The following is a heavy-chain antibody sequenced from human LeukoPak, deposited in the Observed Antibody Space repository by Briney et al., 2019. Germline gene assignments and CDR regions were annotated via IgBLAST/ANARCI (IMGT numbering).Heavy chain of an antibody. V-gene: IGHV4-59*01. CDR3: AREERLREIYYHGMDV. Sequence: SETLSLTCTVSGGSISSYYWSWIRQPPGKGLEWIGYIYYSGSTNYNPSLKSRVTISVDTSKNQFSLKLSSVTAEDTAVYYCAREERLREIYYHGMDVWGQGTTVTVSS. CDR1: GGSISSYY. D-gene: IGHD3-10*01. J-gene: IGHJ6*02. CDR2: IYYSGST.